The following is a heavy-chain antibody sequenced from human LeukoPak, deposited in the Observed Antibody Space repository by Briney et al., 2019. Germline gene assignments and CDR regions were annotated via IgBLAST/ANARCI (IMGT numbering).Heavy chain of an antibody. CDR1: GFTFSNYE. J-gene: IGHJ4*02. CDR2: ISSSGSTI. Sequence: GGSLRLSCAASGFTFSNYEMNWVRQAPGKGLEWVSYISSSGSTIYYADSVKGRFTISRDSSRNTLYLQMNSLRAEDTAVYYCARDALTNYYESSGYLNWGQGTLVTVSS. D-gene: IGHD3-22*01. V-gene: IGHV3-48*03. CDR3: ARDALTNYYESSGYLN.